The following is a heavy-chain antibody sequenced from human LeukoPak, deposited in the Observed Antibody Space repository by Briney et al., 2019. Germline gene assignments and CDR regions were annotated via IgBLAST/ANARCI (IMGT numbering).Heavy chain of an antibody. CDR3: AKVSYSSSWYYYYYMDV. CDR1: GFTFSSYG. Sequence: QPGGSLRLSCAASGFTFSSYGMHWVRQAPGKGLEWVAVISYDGSNKYYADSVKGRFTISRDNSKNTLYLQMNSLRAEDTAVYYCAKVSYSSSWYYYYYMDVWGKGTTVTVSS. V-gene: IGHV3-30*18. J-gene: IGHJ6*03. CDR2: ISYDGSNK. D-gene: IGHD6-13*01.